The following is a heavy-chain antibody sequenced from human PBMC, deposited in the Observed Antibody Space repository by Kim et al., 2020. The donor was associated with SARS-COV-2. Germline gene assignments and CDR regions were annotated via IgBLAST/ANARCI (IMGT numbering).Heavy chain of an antibody. J-gene: IGHJ4*02. CDR2: IYYSGST. D-gene: IGHD6-13*01. CDR3: ARIVGHSSSCPIDY. V-gene: IGHV4-39*01. Sequence: SETLSLTCTVSGGSISSSSYYWGWIRQPPGKGLEWIGSIYYSGSTYYNPSLKSRVTISVDTSKNQFSLKLSSVTAADTAVYYCARIVGHSSSCPIDYWGQGTLVTVSS. CDR1: GGSISSSSYY.